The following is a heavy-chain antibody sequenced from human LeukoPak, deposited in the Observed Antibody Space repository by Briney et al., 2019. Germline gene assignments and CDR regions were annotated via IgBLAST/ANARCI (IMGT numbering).Heavy chain of an antibody. D-gene: IGHD2-15*01. V-gene: IGHV3-48*02. CDR1: GFTFSTYS. CDR2: ISGSSSSSDGGGI. J-gene: IGHJ4*02. Sequence: GGSLRLSCTASGFTFSTYSMNWVRQAPGRGLEWVSYISGSSSSSDGGGIQCADSVEGRFTISRDNDKNSLYLQMNSLRDEDTAVYYCARGVRYCSGGSCYWLGDYFDYWGQGTLVTVSS. CDR3: ARGVRYCSGGSCYWLGDYFDY.